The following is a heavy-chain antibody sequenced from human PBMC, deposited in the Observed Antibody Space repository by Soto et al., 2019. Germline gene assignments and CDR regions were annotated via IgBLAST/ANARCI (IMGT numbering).Heavy chain of an antibody. J-gene: IGHJ6*02. CDR3: ARQGSTGGAYFYGMDV. Sequence: PGESLKISCQGSGYSFVNYWIAGVRQMPGKGLGWRGIIYPDDSDRRYSPSFQGQVTVSVDKSINTAYLQWSSLRASDTAVYYCARQGSTGGAYFYGMDVWGPGTTVTVSS. V-gene: IGHV5-51*01. CDR2: IYPDDSDR. D-gene: IGHD3-16*01. CDR1: GYSFVNYW.